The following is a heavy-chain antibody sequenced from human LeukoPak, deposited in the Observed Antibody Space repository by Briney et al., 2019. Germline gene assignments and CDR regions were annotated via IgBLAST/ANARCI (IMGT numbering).Heavy chain of an antibody. CDR1: RFTFSSYE. Sequence: GGSLRLSCAVSRFTFSSYEMNWVRQAPGKGLEWVSYISSSGSTIYYADSVKGRFTISRDNAKNSLYLQMNSLRAEDTAVYYCARDDPYYEILTGYYRGYYFDYWGQGTLVTVSS. V-gene: IGHV3-48*03. D-gene: IGHD3-9*01. CDR2: ISSSGSTI. CDR3: ARDDPYYEILTGYYRGYYFDY. J-gene: IGHJ4*02.